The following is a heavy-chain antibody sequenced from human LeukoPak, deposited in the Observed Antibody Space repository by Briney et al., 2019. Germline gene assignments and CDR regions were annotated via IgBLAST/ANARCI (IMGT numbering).Heavy chain of an antibody. J-gene: IGHJ6*03. Sequence: SVKVSCKASGGTFSSYAISLVRQAPGQGLEWMGGIIPSFGTANYAQKFQGRVTITADESTSTAYMELSSLRSEDTAVYYCARGSGTTENYYYYMDVWGKGTTVTVSS. V-gene: IGHV1-69*01. CDR2: IIPSFGTA. CDR3: ARGSGTTENYYYYMDV. CDR1: GGTFSSYA. D-gene: IGHD1-1*01.